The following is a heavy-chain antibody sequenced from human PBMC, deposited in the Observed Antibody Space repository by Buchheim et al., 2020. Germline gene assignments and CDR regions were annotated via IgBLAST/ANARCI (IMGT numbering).Heavy chain of an antibody. J-gene: IGHJ5*02. V-gene: IGHV1-46*01. CDR3: AREGDTTVTTWGWFDP. Sequence: QVQLVQSGAEVKKPGASVKVSCKASGYTFTSYYMHWVRQAPGQGLEWMGIINPIGVSTSYAQKFQGRVPMTRDTSTTTVYMELSSLRSEDTAVYYCAREGDTTVTTWGWFDPWGQGTL. D-gene: IGHD4-17*01. CDR2: INPIGVST. CDR1: GYTFTSYY.